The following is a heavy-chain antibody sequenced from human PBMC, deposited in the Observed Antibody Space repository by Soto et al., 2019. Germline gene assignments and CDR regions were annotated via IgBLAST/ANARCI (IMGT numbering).Heavy chain of an antibody. Sequence: EVQLVQSGAEVKKPGQSLKISCKASAYSFSGSWINWVREMPGKGLEWMRTIYPGDSDVRYSPSFQGQVNISVDKSISIVYLQWSSLKASDTPIYYCARTFYDSGTFHSWGQGTLVTVS. V-gene: IGHV5-51*03. CDR3: ARTFYDSGTFHS. J-gene: IGHJ4*02. CDR2: IYPGDSDV. D-gene: IGHD3-10*01. CDR1: AYSFSGSW.